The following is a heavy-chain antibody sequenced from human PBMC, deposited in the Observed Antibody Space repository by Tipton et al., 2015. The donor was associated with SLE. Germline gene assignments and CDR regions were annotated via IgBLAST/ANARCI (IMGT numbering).Heavy chain of an antibody. CDR2: IYHSGST. D-gene: IGHD3-10*01. J-gene: IGHJ3*02. Sequence: TLSLTCTVSGYSISSGYYWGWIRQPPGKGLEWIGSIYHSGSTNYNPSLKSRVTISVDTSKNQFSLKLSSVTAADTAVYYCARDGDTYYYGSGSYMAFDIWGQGTMVTVSS. V-gene: IGHV4-38-2*02. CDR1: GYSISSGYY. CDR3: ARDGDTYYYGSGSYMAFDI.